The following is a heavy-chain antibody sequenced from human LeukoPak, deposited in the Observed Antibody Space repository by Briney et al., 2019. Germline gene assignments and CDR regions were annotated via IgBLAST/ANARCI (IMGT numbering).Heavy chain of an antibody. Sequence: GASVKVSCKASGGTFSSYAISWVRQAPGQGLEWMGGIIPIFGTANYAQKFQGRVTITADKSTSTAYMELSSLRSEDTAVYYCAREQPLKGFDYWGQGIVVTVSS. V-gene: IGHV1-69*06. J-gene: IGHJ4*02. CDR1: GGTFSSYA. CDR2: IIPIFGTA. CDR3: AREQPLKGFDY.